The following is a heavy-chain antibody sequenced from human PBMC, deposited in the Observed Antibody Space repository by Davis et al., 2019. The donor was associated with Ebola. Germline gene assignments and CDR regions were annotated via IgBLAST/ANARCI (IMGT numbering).Heavy chain of an antibody. J-gene: IGHJ4*02. CDR1: GGSISSSSYY. D-gene: IGHD6-13*01. Sequence: SETLSLTCTVSGGSISSSSYYWGWIRQPPGKGLEWIGSIYYSGSTYYNPSLKSRVTISVDTSKNQFSLKLSSVTAADTAVYYCARHVDLAAAGTGFDYWGQGTLVTVSS. CDR3: ARHVDLAAAGTGFDY. CDR2: IYYSGST. V-gene: IGHV4-39*01.